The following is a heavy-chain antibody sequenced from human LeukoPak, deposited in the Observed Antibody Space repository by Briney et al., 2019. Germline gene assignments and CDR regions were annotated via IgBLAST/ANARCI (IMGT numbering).Heavy chain of an antibody. J-gene: IGHJ4*02. D-gene: IGHD6-13*01. CDR3: ARGSRYSSSWYFGY. CDR1: GGSISSYC. V-gene: IGHV4-59*01. CDR2: IYYSGST. Sequence: SETLSLTCTVSGGSISSYCWSWIRQPPGEGLEWIGYIYYSGSTNYNPSLKSRVTISVDTSKNQFSLKLSSVTAADTAVYYCARGSRYSSSWYFGYWGQGTLVTVSS.